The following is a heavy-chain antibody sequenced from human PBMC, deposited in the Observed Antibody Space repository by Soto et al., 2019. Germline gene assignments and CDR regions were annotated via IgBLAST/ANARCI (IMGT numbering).Heavy chain of an antibody. J-gene: IGHJ5*02. D-gene: IGHD3-22*01. Sequence: SVKVSCKASGGTFGSDAITWVRQAPGQGLEWVGRIIPIFGTTNYAQNLQGRVTISADKSTLTSYMELHSLTSDDTALYYCARDRTDSGYYTNWLDPWGQGTQVTVTS. V-gene: IGHV1-69*06. CDR3: ARDRTDSGYYTNWLDP. CDR2: IIPIFGTT. CDR1: GGTFGSDA.